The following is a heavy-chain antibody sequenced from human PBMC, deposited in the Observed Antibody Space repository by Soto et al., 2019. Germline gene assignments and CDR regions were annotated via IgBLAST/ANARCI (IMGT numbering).Heavy chain of an antibody. Sequence: EVQLVESGGGLVQSGGSLRLSCAASGFSFSNYWMHWVRQAPGKGLVWVSRTNEDGSRTDYADSVQGRFTISRDNANNALYLHMNSLRAEDTAICYCSTDLSGQYDYWGQGVLVTVSS. CDR3: STDLSGQYDY. J-gene: IGHJ4*02. CDR2: TNEDGSRT. D-gene: IGHD3-16*02. V-gene: IGHV3-74*01. CDR1: GFSFSNYW.